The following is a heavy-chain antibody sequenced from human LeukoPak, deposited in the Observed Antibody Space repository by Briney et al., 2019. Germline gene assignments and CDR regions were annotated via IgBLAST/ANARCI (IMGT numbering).Heavy chain of an antibody. CDR3: ARNYDILTGYYVLDY. CDR2: IYYSGST. D-gene: IGHD3-9*01. Sequence: SQTLSLTCTVSGGSISSGDYYWSWIRQPPGKGLEWIGYIYYSGSTYYNPSLKSRVTISVDTSKNQFSLKLSSVTAADTAVYYCARNYDILTGYYVLDYWGQGTLVTVSS. J-gene: IGHJ4*02. V-gene: IGHV4-30-4*08. CDR1: GGSISSGDYY.